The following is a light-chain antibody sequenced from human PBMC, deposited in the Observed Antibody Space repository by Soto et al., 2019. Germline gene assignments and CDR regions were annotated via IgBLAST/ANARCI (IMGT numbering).Light chain of an antibody. V-gene: IGKV3-20*01. CDR3: QQYGGSLSWT. J-gene: IGKJ1*01. CDR2: GAS. Sequence: EVVLTQSPGTLSLSPGERATLSCRSSQSVSSNYLAWYQHKPGQAPRLLIYGASDRAAGIPDRFSGGGSGTDFTLTISILEPEDFAVYYCQQYGGSLSWTFGQGTKVEIK. CDR1: QSVSSNY.